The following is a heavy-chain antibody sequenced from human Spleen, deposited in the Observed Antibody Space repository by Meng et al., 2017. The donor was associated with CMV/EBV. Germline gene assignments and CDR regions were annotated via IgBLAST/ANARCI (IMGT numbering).Heavy chain of an antibody. CDR1: GDSFSSNSAV. V-gene: IGHV6-1*01. CDR3: AREGGYGLFDY. J-gene: IGHJ4*02. CDR2: TYYRSKWYN. D-gene: IGHD4-17*01. Sequence: SQTLSLTCVISGDSFSSNSAVWSWIRQSPSRGLEWLGRTYYRSKWYNDYAVSVKSRITINPDTSKNQFSLQLNSVTPEDTAVYYCAREGGYGLFDYWGQGTLVTVSS.